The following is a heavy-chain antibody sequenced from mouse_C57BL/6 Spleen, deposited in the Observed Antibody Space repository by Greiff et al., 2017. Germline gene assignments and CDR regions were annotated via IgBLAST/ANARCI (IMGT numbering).Heavy chain of an antibody. CDR3: ALYYGSSPCDY. Sequence: VQLKESGPGLVKPSQSLSLTCSVTGYSITSGYYWNWIRQFPGNKLEWMGYISYDGSNNYNPSLKNRISITRDTSKNQFFLKLNSVTTEDTATYYCALYYGSSPCDYWGQGTTLTVSS. CDR2: ISYDGSN. D-gene: IGHD1-1*01. J-gene: IGHJ2*01. V-gene: IGHV3-6*01. CDR1: GYSITSGYY.